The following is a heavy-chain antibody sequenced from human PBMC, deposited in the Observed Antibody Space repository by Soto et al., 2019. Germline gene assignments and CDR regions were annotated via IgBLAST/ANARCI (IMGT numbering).Heavy chain of an antibody. CDR1: GYTFTNFD. CDR3: ARLSAQKWNNWFDP. V-gene: IGHV1-8*01. Sequence: ASVKVSCKASGYTFTNFDLHWVRQAPGQGLEWMGKINPDNGKTVYEQTFQGRVTMTRDTSMSTAYMELSGLRSEDTAVYFCARLSAQKWNNWFDPWGEGAPVTVSS. J-gene: IGHJ5*02. D-gene: IGHD1-26*01. CDR2: INPDNGKT.